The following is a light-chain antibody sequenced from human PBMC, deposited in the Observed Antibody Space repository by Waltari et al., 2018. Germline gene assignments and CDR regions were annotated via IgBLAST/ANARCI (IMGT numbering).Light chain of an antibody. CDR1: SSDVGGSNY. CDR3: CSYAGSSTLV. J-gene: IGLJ2*01. CDR2: DVS. Sequence: QSALTQPASVSGSPGQSITISCTGTSSDVGGSNYVSWYQQHPGKATKLMIYDVSKRPSGVSNRFAGSKSGNTASLTISGLQAEDEADYYCCSYAGSSTLVFGGGTKLTVL. V-gene: IGLV2-23*02.